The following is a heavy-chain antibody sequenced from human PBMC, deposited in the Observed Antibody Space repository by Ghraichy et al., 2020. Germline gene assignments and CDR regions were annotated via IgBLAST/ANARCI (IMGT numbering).Heavy chain of an antibody. J-gene: IGHJ4*02. CDR1: GFTFSSYS. CDR2: ISSSSSYI. V-gene: IGHV3-21*01. CDR3: AGGDFWSGSMGY. Sequence: LSLTCAASGFTFSSYSMNWVRQAPGKGLEWVSSISSSSSYIYYADSVKGRFTISRDNAKNSLYLQMNSLRAEDTAVYYCAGGDFWSGSMGYWGQGTLVTVSS. D-gene: IGHD3-3*01.